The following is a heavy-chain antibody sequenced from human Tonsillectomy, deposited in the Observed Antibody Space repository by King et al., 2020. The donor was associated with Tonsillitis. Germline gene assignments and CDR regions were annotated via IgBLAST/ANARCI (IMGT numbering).Heavy chain of an antibody. J-gene: IGHJ4*02. Sequence: QLQESGPGLVKPSETLSLTCSVSGGSISGQYWSWIRQPPGKGLEWIGYIYYTGNTRNNPSFKSRATIPADMSKNQFSLNLRSVTAADTAVYYFARALFSLADGRYFAAWGQGTLVTVSS. V-gene: IGHV4-59*11. D-gene: IGHD6-19*01. CDR1: GGSISGQY. CDR3: ARALFSLADGRYFAA. CDR2: IYYTGNT.